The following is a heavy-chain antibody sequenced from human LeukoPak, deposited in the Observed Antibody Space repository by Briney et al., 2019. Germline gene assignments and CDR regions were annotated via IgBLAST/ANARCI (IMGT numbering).Heavy chain of an antibody. CDR1: GGSISSYY. D-gene: IGHD4/OR15-4a*01. Sequence: SETLSLTCTVSGGSISSYYWSWIRQPPGKGLEWIGYIYYSGSTNYNPSLKRRVTISVDTSKTQSSLKVSSVTAADTAVYSCATAPGNDYYPYYYMDVWGKGTTVTVSS. J-gene: IGHJ6*03. CDR3: ATAPGNDYYPYYYMDV. V-gene: IGHV4-59*01. CDR2: IYYSGST.